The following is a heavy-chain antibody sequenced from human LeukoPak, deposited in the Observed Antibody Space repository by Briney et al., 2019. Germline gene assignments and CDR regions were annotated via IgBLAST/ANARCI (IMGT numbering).Heavy chain of an antibody. V-gene: IGHV4-38-2*01. CDR2: IYHSGST. CDR1: GYYISSGHY. J-gene: IGHJ4*02. CDR3: ARGPLPCGGDCYNFDY. D-gene: IGHD2-21*02. Sequence: SETLSLTCGVSGYYISSGHYWGWIRQPPGKGLEWIGSIYHSGSTYYNPSLKSRASMSVDTSKNQFSLKLSSVTAADTAVYYCARGPLPCGGDCYNFDYWGQGTLVTVSS.